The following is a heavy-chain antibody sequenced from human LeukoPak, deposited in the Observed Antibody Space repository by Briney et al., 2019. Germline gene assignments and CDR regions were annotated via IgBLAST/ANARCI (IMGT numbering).Heavy chain of an antibody. CDR2: ISHDGTKQ. CDR1: GFNFVNYP. D-gene: IGHD6-6*01. CDR3: ARESEYSSSPTFDS. Sequence: GRSLRLSCAASGFNFVNYPLHWVRQAPGKGLEGVTQISHDGTKQYYAAAVKGRFTVSRDNSKNTVDLQMNSLRTEDTATYFCARESEYSSSPTFDSWGQGVLVTVSS. V-gene: IGHV3-30*04. J-gene: IGHJ4*02.